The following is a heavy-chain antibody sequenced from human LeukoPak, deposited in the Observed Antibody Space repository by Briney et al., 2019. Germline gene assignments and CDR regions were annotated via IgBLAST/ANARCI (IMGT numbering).Heavy chain of an antibody. CDR3: ARGPAGPAARKNWFDP. CDR2: INPNSGGT. D-gene: IGHD2-2*01. Sequence: ASVKVSCKASGYTFTGYYMHWVRQAPGQGLEWMGWINPNSGGTNYAQKFQGRVTMTRDTSISTAYMELSRLRSDDTAVYYCARGPAGPAARKNWFDPWGQGTLVTVSP. CDR1: GYTFTGYY. J-gene: IGHJ5*02. V-gene: IGHV1-2*02.